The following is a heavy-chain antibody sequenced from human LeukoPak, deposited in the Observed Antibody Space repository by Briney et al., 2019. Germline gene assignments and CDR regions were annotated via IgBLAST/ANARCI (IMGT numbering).Heavy chain of an antibody. CDR1: GFTFSSYA. D-gene: IGHD3-3*01. CDR3: AKGTTIESGYLLYYFDY. J-gene: IGHJ4*02. CDR2: ISGSGGST. V-gene: IGHV3-23*01. Sequence: GGSLRLSCAASGFTFSSYAMSWVRQAPGKGLEWVSAISGSGGSTYYADSVKGRFTISRDNSKSTLYLQMNSLRAEDTAVYYCAKGTTIESGYLLYYFDYWGQGTLVTVSS.